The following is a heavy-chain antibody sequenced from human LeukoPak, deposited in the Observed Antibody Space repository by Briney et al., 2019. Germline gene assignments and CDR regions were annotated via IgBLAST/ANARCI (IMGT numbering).Heavy chain of an antibody. D-gene: IGHD2-21*02. V-gene: IGHV3-30*18. CDR3: AKDLERHIVVVTASAVDY. CDR1: GFTFSSYG. CDR2: MSYDGSNK. Sequence: GGSLRLSCAASGFTFSSYGMHWVRQAPGKGLEWVAVMSYDGSNKYCADSVKGRFTISRDNSKNTLFLQMNSLRAEDTALYYCAKDLERHIVVVTASAVDYWGQGTLVTVSS. J-gene: IGHJ4*02.